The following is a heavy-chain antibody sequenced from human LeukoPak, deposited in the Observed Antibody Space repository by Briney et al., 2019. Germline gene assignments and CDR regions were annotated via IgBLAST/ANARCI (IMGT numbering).Heavy chain of an antibody. D-gene: IGHD1-7*01. J-gene: IGHJ5*02. CDR1: GFTFSSYS. CDR2: ISSSSSTI. V-gene: IGHV3-48*01. Sequence: GGSLRLSCAASGFTFSSYSMNWVRQAPGKGLEWVSYISSSSSTIYYADSVKGRFTISGDNAKNSLYLQMNSLRAEDTAVYYCARERNYEGRNWFDPWGQGTLVTVSS. CDR3: ARERNYEGRNWFDP.